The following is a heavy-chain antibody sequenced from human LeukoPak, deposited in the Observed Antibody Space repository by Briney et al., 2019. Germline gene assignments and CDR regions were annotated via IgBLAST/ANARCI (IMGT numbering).Heavy chain of an antibody. CDR3: AKDRGDRYYFDY. CDR2: ISWNSGSI. CDR1: GFTFDDYA. D-gene: IGHD2-21*02. Sequence: GGSLRLSCAASGFTFDDYAMPWVRHAPGKGLEWVSGISWNSGSIGYADSVKGRFTISRDNSKNALYLQMNSLRAEDTAAYYCAKDRGDRYYFDYWGQGTLVTVSS. V-gene: IGHV3-9*01. J-gene: IGHJ4*02.